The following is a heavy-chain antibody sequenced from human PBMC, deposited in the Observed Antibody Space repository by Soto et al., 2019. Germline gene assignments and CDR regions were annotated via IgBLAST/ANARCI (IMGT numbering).Heavy chain of an antibody. CDR1: GFTFSSYA. J-gene: IGHJ2*01. D-gene: IGHD4-4*01. CDR2: ISYDGSNK. CDR3: ARPLWTKDYNCAFFDL. Sequence: QVQLVESGGGVVQPGRSLRLSCAASGFTFSSYAMHWVRQAPGKGLEWVAVISYDGSNKYYADSVKGRFTISRDNSKNMLYLQLSSLRAVDTSAYFCARPLWTKDYNCAFFDLWGRGTLVTVSS. V-gene: IGHV3-30-3*01.